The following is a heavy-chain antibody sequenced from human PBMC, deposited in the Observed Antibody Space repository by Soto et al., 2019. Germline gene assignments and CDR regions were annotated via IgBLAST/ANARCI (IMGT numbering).Heavy chain of an antibody. D-gene: IGHD6-19*01. CDR2: ISYRGTT. Sequence: QVQLQESGPGLVEPSETLSLTCAVSGGSISETYWWSWVRQPPGKGLDWIGEISYRGTTHYNSSLRSRVTISIDTFRHQFSLTLISVTAADSASYYCARHIGVTGTRGLDHWGQGTLVSVSS. CDR1: GGSISETYW. CDR3: ARHIGVTGTRGLDH. J-gene: IGHJ4*02. V-gene: IGHV4-4*02.